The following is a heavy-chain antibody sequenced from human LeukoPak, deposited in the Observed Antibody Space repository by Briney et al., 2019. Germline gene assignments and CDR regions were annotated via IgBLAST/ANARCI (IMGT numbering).Heavy chain of an antibody. D-gene: IGHD6-19*01. CDR1: GFTFSSYS. J-gene: IGHJ3*02. CDR3: ASTEWLVSDAFDI. Sequence: GGSLRLSCAASGFTFSSYSMNWVRQAPGKGLEWVSSISSSSSYIYYADSVKGRFTISRDNAKNSLYLQMNSLRAEDTAVYYCASTEWLVSDAFDIWGQGTMVTVSS. V-gene: IGHV3-21*01. CDR2: ISSSSSYI.